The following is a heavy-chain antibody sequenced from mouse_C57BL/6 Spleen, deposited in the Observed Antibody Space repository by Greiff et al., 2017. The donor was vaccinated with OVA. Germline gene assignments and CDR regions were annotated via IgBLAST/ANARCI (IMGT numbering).Heavy chain of an antibody. CDR1: GFTFSSYG. J-gene: IGHJ4*01. V-gene: IGHV5-6*02. Sequence: EVMLVESGGDLVKPGGSLKLSCAASGFTFSSYGMSWVRQTPDKRLEWVATISSGGSYTYYPDSVKGRFTISRDNAKNTLYLQMSRLKSEDTAMYYCARRDDGYYEGYAMDYWGQGTSVTVSS. D-gene: IGHD2-3*01. CDR3: ARRDDGYYEGYAMDY. CDR2: ISSGGSYT.